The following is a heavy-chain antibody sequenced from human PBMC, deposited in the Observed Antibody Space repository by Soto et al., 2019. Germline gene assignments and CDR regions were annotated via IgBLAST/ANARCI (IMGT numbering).Heavy chain of an antibody. J-gene: IGHJ4*02. D-gene: IGHD3-16*01. Sequence: QITLKESGPTLVEPTQTLTLTCTYSGFSLRTTGVGVGWIRQPPGKALECLGIIYWNDDKRYRPSLKNRFTLTSDICKSQVVLTMTNMDPVDTAPYYCAHTRGSPIDYWGPGTLVIFSS. CDR2: IYWNDDK. CDR3: AHTRGSPIDY. V-gene: IGHV2-5*01. CDR1: GFSLRTTGVG.